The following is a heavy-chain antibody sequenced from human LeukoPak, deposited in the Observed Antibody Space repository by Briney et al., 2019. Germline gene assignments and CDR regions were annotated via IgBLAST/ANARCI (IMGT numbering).Heavy chain of an antibody. D-gene: IGHD2-15*01. CDR2: IYYSGNT. CDR3: ARHGTPGTIAY. CDR1: GDSISNYY. J-gene: IGHJ4*02. V-gene: IGHV4-59*08. Sequence: SETLSLTCTVFGDSISNYYWRWIRQPAGKGLEWVGHIYYSGNTKYSPSLKSRVSISVDTSKNPFSLTPISVTAADTAVYYCARHGTPGTIAYWGQGTLVTLSS.